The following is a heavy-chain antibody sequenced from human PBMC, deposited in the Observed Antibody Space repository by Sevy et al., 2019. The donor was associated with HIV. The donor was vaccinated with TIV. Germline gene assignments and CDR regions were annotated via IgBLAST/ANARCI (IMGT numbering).Heavy chain of an antibody. CDR1: GFTFSNYA. CDR3: ATDPDNGHYYDRSGSLFDN. D-gene: IGHD3-22*01. CDR2: ISTSSSST. J-gene: IGHJ4*02. Sequence: GGSLRLSCAASGFTFSNYAMGWVRQAPGKGPEWVSTISTSSSSTYYADSVKGRFTIYRDNSKNTLSLERNSLRADDTAVYHCATDPDNGHYYDRSGSLFDNWGQGTLVTVSS. V-gene: IGHV3-23*01.